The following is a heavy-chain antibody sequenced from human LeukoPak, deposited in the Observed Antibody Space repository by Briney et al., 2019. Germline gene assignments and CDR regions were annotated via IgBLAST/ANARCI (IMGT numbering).Heavy chain of an antibody. J-gene: IGHJ4*02. Sequence: PGGSLRLSCAASVFTFSSYSMKWVRQAPGTGLEWVSSISSSSYIYYADSVKGRFTISRDNAKNSLYLQMNSLRAEDTAVYYCAREARFHFDYWGQGTLVTVSS. D-gene: IGHD3-16*01. V-gene: IGHV3-21*01. CDR2: ISSSSYI. CDR1: VFTFSSYS. CDR3: AREARFHFDY.